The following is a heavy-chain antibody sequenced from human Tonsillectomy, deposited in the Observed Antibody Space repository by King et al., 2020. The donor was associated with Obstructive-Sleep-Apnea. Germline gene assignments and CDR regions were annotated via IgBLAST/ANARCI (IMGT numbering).Heavy chain of an antibody. D-gene: IGHD4-17*01. CDR2: IKEDGGEE. V-gene: IGHV3-7*03. CDR3: TRATRALDV. Sequence: VQLVESGGGWVQPGGSLRLSCAVSGFSFRSYWMSWVRQAPGKGLEWVANIKEDGGEEYYVGSVMGRFTISRDNSKNLMYLQMDSLRAEDTAVYYCTRATRALDVWGQGTMVTVS. J-gene: IGHJ3*01. CDR1: GFSFRSYW.